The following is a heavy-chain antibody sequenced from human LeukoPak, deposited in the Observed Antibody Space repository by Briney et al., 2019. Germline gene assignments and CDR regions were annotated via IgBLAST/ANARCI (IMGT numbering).Heavy chain of an antibody. V-gene: IGHV3-30*02. CDR3: AKRAGSAWSAGA. CDR1: GFTFSSYG. J-gene: IGHJ5*02. Sequence: GGSLRLSCAAPGFTFSSYGMHWVRQAPGKGRDWVAYIGNDASNTYYADCVKGRFSISRHNSKNTLYLQMNSLIPGDTAEYYCAKRAGSAWSAGAWGQGTLVTVS. D-gene: IGHD3-10*01. CDR2: IGNDASNT.